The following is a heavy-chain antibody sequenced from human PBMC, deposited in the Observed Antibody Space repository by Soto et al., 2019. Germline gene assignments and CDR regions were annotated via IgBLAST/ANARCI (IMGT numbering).Heavy chain of an antibody. J-gene: IGHJ4*02. CDR1: GFTVSSNY. CDR2: IYSGGST. D-gene: IGHD3-22*01. V-gene: IGHV3-66*01. Sequence: EVQLVESGGGLVQPGGSLRLSCAASGFTVSSNYMSWVRQAPGKGLEWVSVIYSGGSTYYADSVKGRFTISRDNSKNTLYLQMNSLRAEDTAVYYCARAKSGYYSFDYWGQGTLVTVSS. CDR3: ARAKSGYYSFDY.